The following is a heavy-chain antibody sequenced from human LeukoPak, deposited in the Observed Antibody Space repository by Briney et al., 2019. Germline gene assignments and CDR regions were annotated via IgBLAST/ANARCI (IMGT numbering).Heavy chain of an antibody. CDR3: ATESDRGPDS. V-gene: IGHV3-7*01. CDR1: GIRFSYYW. Sequence: GGSLRLSCAASGIRFSYYWMSWVRQTPLKGLEWVATMNQDGSERYYVDSVKGRFIISRDNAKNSLFLQMNSLRVEDTADYYCATESDRGPDSWGQGTLATVSS. J-gene: IGHJ5*01. CDR2: MNQDGSER.